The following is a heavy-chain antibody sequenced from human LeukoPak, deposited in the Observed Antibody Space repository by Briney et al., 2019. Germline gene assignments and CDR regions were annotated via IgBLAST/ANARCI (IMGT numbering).Heavy chain of an antibody. CDR3: AKDPGASVPGFYMDV. CDR2: IWSDGNNK. V-gene: IGHV3-30*02. Sequence: GGSLRLSCAASGFTFRNYGMHWVRQATGKGLEWVSFIWSDGNNKFYADSVKGRFTISRDNSKNMLYLQMDSLRPDDTAVFYCAKDPGASVPGFYMDVWGKGTTVTVSS. D-gene: IGHD2-8*02. J-gene: IGHJ6*03. CDR1: GFTFRNYG.